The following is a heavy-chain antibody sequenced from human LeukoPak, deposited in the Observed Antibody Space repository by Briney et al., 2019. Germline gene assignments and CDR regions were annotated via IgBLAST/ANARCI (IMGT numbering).Heavy chain of an antibody. V-gene: IGHV3-23*01. CDR2: ISGSGGST. CDR3: AKDKRRHYYGSGWLPMDV. CDR1: GFTFSSYA. Sequence: PGGSLRLSCAASGFTFSSYAMSWVRQAPGKGLEWVSAISGSGGSTYYADSVKGRFTISRDNSKNTLYLQMNSLRAEDTAVYYCAKDKRRHYYGSGWLPMDVWGKGTTVTISS. J-gene: IGHJ6*03. D-gene: IGHD3-10*01.